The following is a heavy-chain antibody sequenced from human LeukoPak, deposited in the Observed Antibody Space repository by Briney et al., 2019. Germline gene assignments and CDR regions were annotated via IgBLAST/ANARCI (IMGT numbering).Heavy chain of an antibody. J-gene: IGHJ5*02. CDR1: GGSISSGDYY. CDR3: ARVGDYYDSSGYRNHP. Sequence: SQTLSLTCTVSGGSISSGDYYWSWIRQPPGKGLEWIGYIYYSGSTYYNPPLKSRVTISVDTSKNQFSLKLSSVTAADTAVYYCARVGDYYDSSGYRNHPWGQGTLVTVSS. D-gene: IGHD3-22*01. CDR2: IYYSGST. V-gene: IGHV4-30-4*08.